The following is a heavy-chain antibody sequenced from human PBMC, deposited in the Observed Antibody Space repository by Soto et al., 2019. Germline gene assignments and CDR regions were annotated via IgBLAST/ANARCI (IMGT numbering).Heavy chain of an antibody. V-gene: IGHV4-34*01. Sequence: QVQLQQWGAGLLKPSETLSLTCAVYGGSFSGYYWSWIRQPPGKGLEWIGEINHSGSTNYNPSLKGRVTIXXDXSXXQFSLKLSSVTAADTAVYYCARARKKQQLGRYFDLWGRGTLVTVSS. CDR2: INHSGST. D-gene: IGHD6-13*01. CDR3: ARARKKQQLGRYFDL. J-gene: IGHJ2*01. CDR1: GGSFSGYY.